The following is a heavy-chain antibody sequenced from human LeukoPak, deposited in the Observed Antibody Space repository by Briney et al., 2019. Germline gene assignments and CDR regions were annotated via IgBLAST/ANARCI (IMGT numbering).Heavy chain of an antibody. J-gene: IGHJ6*02. CDR2: IKQDGSEK. CDR3: ARDGSSGPLGYGMDV. D-gene: IGHD6-19*01. Sequence: PGGSLRLSCAASGFTFSSYWMSWVCQAPGKGLEWVANIKQDGSEKYYVDSVKGRFTISRDNAKNSLYLEMNSLRAEDTAVYYCARDGSSGPLGYGMDVWGQGTTVTVSS. CDR1: GFTFSSYW. V-gene: IGHV3-7*01.